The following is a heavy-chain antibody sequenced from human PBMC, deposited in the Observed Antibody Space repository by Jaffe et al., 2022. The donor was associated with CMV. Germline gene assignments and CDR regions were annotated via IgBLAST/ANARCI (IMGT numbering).Heavy chain of an antibody. D-gene: IGHD2-2*01. Sequence: QVQLQQWGAGLLKPSETLSLTCAVYGGSFSGYYWSWIRQPPGKGLEWIGEINHSGSTNYNPSLKSRVTISVDTSKNQFSLKLSSVTAADTAVYYCARGVTNRIVVVPAAILYWFDPWGQGTLVTVSS. CDR1: GGSFSGYY. CDR3: ARGVTNRIVVVPAAILYWFDP. CDR2: INHSGST. V-gene: IGHV4-34*01. J-gene: IGHJ5*02.